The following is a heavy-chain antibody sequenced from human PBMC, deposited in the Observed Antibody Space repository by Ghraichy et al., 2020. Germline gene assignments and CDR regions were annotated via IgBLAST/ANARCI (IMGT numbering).Heavy chain of an antibody. CDR1: GGSISSNY. D-gene: IGHD2-2*01. Sequence: SETLSLTCTVSGGSISSNYWSWIRRPAGQGLEWIGRMHSGGSTNYNPSLKSRVTMSVDTSKNQFSLRLSSVTAADTAVYYCARETITRYHLPRYGMDVWGQGTTVTVSS. J-gene: IGHJ6*02. V-gene: IGHV4-4*07. CDR2: MHSGGST. CDR3: ARETITRYHLPRYGMDV.